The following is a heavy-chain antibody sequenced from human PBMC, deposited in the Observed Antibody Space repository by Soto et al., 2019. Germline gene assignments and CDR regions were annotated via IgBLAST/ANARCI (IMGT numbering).Heavy chain of an antibody. V-gene: IGHV3-7*03. Sequence: EVQLVESGGGLVQPGGSMRLSCAASGFTFSNFWMSWVRQAAGKGLEWVANIKEDGFEKYYVDSVKGRFTISRDNSKNTLYLQMNSLRAEDTAIYYCAKTPRGGDYGDWYFDLWGRGTLVTVSS. CDR1: GFTFSNFW. CDR3: AKTPRGGDYGDWYFDL. J-gene: IGHJ2*01. CDR2: IKEDGFEK. D-gene: IGHD4-17*01.